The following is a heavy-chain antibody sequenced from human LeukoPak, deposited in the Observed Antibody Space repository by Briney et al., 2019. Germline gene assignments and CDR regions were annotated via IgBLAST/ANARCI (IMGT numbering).Heavy chain of an antibody. CDR3: ARSRGYYFDY. CDR1: GYSFTNYY. D-gene: IGHD3-16*01. V-gene: IGHV1-46*01. Sequence: ASVKVSCKASGYSFTNYYLHWVRQAPGQGLEWMGFINPAGGSTTYTQKFQGRVSVTRDMSTSSVRLELISLKSEDTAVYYCARSRGYYFDYWGQGTLVTVSS. J-gene: IGHJ4*02. CDR2: INPAGGST.